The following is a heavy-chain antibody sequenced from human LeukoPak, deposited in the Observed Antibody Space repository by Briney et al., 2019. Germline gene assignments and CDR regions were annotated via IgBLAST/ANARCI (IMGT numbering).Heavy chain of an antibody. CDR1: GFTFSSYW. CDR3: ARDPTYSSSWGRDFDY. J-gene: IGHJ4*02. Sequence: GGSLRLSCAASGFTFSSYWMHWVRQAPGKGLVWVSRINSDGSSTSYADSGKGRFTISRDNARNTLYLQMSSLRAEDTAVYYCARDPTYSSSWGRDFDYWGQGTLVTVSS. V-gene: IGHV3-74*01. D-gene: IGHD6-13*01. CDR2: INSDGSST.